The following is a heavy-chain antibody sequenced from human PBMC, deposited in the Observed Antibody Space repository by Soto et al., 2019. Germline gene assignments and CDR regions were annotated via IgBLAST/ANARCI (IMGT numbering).Heavy chain of an antibody. Sequence: LQPLSLNCPVSGGSISNFYWSCIIQPQGKALEWIGYINYSGSTKYNPSLKSRVTISVDTSKNQFSLRLSSVTAADTAVYYCARTSTVSTPTDYYYYYMDVWGKGTTVTVSS. CDR2: INYSGST. J-gene: IGHJ6*03. D-gene: IGHD4-4*01. CDR3: ARTSTVSTPTDYYYYYMDV. V-gene: IGHV4-59*12. CDR1: GGSISNFY.